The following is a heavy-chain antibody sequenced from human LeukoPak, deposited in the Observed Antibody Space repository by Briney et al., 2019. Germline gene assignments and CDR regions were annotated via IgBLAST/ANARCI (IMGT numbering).Heavy chain of an antibody. J-gene: IGHJ5*02. CDR3: ARSKRITIFGVKTSFDP. CDR2: IFHSGST. CDR1: GGSISSNNW. Sequence: PSGTLSLTCAVSGGSISSNNWWNWVRQPPGKGLEWIGEIFHSGSTNYNPSLKSRVTISLDKSKNQFSLKLSSVTAADTAVYYCARSKRITIFGVKTSFDPWGQGTLVTVSS. D-gene: IGHD3-3*01. V-gene: IGHV4-4*02.